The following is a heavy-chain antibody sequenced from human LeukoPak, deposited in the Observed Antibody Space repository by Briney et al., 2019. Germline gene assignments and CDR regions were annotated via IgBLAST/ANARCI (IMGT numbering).Heavy chain of an antibody. CDR1: GFTFSIYA. Sequence: GGSLRLSCAASGFTFSIYAMSWVRQAPGKGLEWVSSTSSGGDYTYYAGSVKGRFTISRDNSKNTLYLQMNSLRAEDTATYYCAKDRPNYYESNGHYYRRDGDSWGQGTLLTVSS. J-gene: IGHJ5*01. CDR2: TSSGGDYT. D-gene: IGHD3-22*01. V-gene: IGHV3-23*01. CDR3: AKDRPNYYESNGHYYRRDGDS.